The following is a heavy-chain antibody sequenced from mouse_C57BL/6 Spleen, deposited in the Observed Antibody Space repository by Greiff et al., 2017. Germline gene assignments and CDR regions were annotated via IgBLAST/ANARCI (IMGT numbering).Heavy chain of an antibody. V-gene: IGHV1-52*01. CDR2: IDPSDSET. D-gene: IGHD1-1*01. CDR3: ARGGLYGSSRYFDY. CDR1: GYTFTSYW. J-gene: IGHJ2*01. Sequence: LQQPGAELVRPGSSVKLSCKASGYTFTSYWMHWVKQRPIQGLEWIGNIDPSDSETHYNQKFKDKATLTVDKSSSTAYMQLSSLTSEDSAVYYCARGGLYGSSRYFDYWGQGTTLTVSS.